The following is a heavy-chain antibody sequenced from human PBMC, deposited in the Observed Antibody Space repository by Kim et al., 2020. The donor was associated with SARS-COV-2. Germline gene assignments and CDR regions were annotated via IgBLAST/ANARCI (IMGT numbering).Heavy chain of an antibody. CDR1: GGSFSGYY. Sequence: SETLSLTCAVYGGSFSGYYWSWIRQPPGKGLEWIGEINHSGSTNYNPSLKSRVTISVDTSKNQFSLKLSSVTAADTAVYYCARAWVRGTYSVPNWFDPWGQGTLVTVSS. CDR3: ARAWVRGTYSVPNWFDP. J-gene: IGHJ5*02. CDR2: INHSGST. D-gene: IGHD3-10*01. V-gene: IGHV4-34*01.